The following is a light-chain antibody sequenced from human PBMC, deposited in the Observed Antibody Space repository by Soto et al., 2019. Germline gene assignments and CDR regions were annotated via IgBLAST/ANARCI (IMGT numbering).Light chain of an antibody. J-gene: IGLJ2*01. CDR2: QDA. V-gene: IGLV3-1*01. CDR1: KLGDTY. Sequence: SYELTQPPSVSVSPGQTASITCSGDKLGDTYSCWYQQKPGQSPVLVIYQDAKRPSGTPERFSGSNSGNTATLTISGTQAMDEADYYCQAWHSTTPVVFGGGTKVTVL. CDR3: QAWHSTTPVV.